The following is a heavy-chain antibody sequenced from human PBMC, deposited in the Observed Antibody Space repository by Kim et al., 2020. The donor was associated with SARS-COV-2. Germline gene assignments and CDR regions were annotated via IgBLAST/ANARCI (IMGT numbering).Heavy chain of an antibody. J-gene: IGHJ4*02. CDR1: GFTFSSYS. V-gene: IGHV3-21*01. CDR3: ARDKGSYGHTECGY. D-gene: IGHD5-18*01. CDR2: ISSSSSYI. Sequence: GGSLRLSCAASGFTFSSYSMNWVRQAPGKGLEWVSSISSSSSYIYYADSVKGRFTISRDNAKNSLYLQMNSLRAEDTAVYYCARDKGSYGHTECGYWGQGTLVTVSS.